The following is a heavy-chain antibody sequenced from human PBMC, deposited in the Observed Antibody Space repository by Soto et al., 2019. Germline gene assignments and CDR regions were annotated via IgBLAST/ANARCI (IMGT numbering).Heavy chain of an antibody. CDR2: IYSGGST. CDR1: GFTVSSNY. J-gene: IGHJ3*02. V-gene: IGHV3-66*04. D-gene: IGHD3-22*01. Sequence: EVQLVESGGGLVQPGGSLRLSCAASGFTVSSNYMSWVRQAPGKGLEWVSVIYSGGSTNYADSVKGRFTVSRDNSKNTVYLQMNRLRAEDTAVYYCARPRGIVVIITAHDAFDIWGQGTMVTDSS. CDR3: ARPRGIVVIITAHDAFDI.